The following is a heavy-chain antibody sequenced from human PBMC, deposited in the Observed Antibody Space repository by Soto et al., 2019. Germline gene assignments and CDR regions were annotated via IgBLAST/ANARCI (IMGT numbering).Heavy chain of an antibody. CDR2: IIPIFGTA. Sequence: ASVKVSCKASGGTFSSYAIGWVRQAPGQGLEWMGGIIPIFGTANYAQKFQGRVTITADESTSTAYMELSSLRSEDTAVYYCARAEDTAIDYWGQGTLVTVSS. V-gene: IGHV1-69*13. CDR1: GGTFSSYA. J-gene: IGHJ4*02. CDR3: ARAEDTAIDY. D-gene: IGHD5-18*01.